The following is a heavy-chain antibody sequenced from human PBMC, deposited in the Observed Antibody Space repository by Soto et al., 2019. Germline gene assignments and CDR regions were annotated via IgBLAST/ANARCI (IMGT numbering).Heavy chain of an antibody. CDR1: GGSISSGGYS. Sequence: QLQLQESGSGLVKPSQTLSLTCAVSGGSISSGGYSWSWIRQPPGKGLEWIGYIYHSGSTYYNPSLKSRVXTSXDXHTNQFSLQLSSVTAADTAVYYCARGLRPGYWYFDLWGRGTLVTVSS. D-gene: IGHD5-18*01. CDR2: IYHSGST. V-gene: IGHV4-30-2*01. CDR3: ARGLRPGYWYFDL. J-gene: IGHJ2*01.